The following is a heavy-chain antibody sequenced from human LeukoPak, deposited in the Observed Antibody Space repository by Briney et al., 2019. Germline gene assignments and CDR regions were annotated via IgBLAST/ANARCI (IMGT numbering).Heavy chain of an antibody. V-gene: IGHV1-69*06. CDR3: ARTDLAYCGGDCYSLPFQH. CDR1: GGTFSSYA. CDR2: IIPIFGTA. J-gene: IGHJ1*01. Sequence: GASVKVSCKASGGTFSSYAISWVRQAPGQVLEWMGGIIPIFGTANYAQKFQGRVTITADKSTSTAYMELSSLRSEDTAVYYCARTDLAYCGGDCYSLPFQHWGQGTLVTVSS. D-gene: IGHD2-21*02.